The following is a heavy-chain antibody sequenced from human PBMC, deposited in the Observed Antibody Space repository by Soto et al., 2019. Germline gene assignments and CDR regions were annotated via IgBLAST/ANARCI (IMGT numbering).Heavy chain of an antibody. CDR2: VYYRHYT. CDR3: ARNPSQFCDSTSCHAFDI. J-gene: IGHJ3*02. CDR1: GVSVGSATYY. V-gene: IGHV4-31*03. Sequence: TLSLTFTVSGVSVGSATYYWNWIRQHPVKGLEWIGFVYYRHYTSFNPSLQSRVSISVDTSKNQFSLKLASVTAADTALYYCARNPSQFCDSTSCHAFDICGRRTMVTVSS. D-gene: IGHD2-2*01.